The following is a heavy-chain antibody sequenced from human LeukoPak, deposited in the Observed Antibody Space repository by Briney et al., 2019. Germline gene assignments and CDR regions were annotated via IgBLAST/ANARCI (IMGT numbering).Heavy chain of an antibody. CDR3: AREYALGSIWYSDY. J-gene: IGHJ4*02. D-gene: IGHD6-13*01. CDR2: ITPNGGNT. V-gene: IGHV3-64*02. CDR1: GFTFSNYA. Sequence: GGSLRLSCAASGFTFSNYAMHWVRQAPGKGLEYVSTITPNGGNTFHADSVKGRFTISRDNSKNTLHLQMGGLRSEDTAVYYCAREYALGSIWYSDYWGQGALVTVSS.